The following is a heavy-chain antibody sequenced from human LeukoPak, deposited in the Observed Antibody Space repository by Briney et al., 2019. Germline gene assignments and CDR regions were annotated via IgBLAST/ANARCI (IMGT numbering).Heavy chain of an antibody. V-gene: IGHV4-39*01. CDR2: IYYSGST. Sequence: SETLSLTCTVSGGSISSSSYYWGWIRQPRGKGLEWIGSIYYSGSTYYNPSLKSRFTISVDTSKNQFSLKLSSVTAADTAVYYCARGDIVVVPADYWGQGTLVTVSS. CDR3: ARGDIVVVPADY. CDR1: GGSISSSSYY. D-gene: IGHD2-2*01. J-gene: IGHJ4*02.